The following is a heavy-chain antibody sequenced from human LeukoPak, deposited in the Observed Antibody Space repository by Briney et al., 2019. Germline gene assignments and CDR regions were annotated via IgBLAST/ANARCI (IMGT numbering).Heavy chain of an antibody. CDR1: GFTVSSNY. D-gene: IGHD2-15*01. CDR3: ARGIVVVAATDYYYGMDV. J-gene: IGHJ6*02. Sequence: AGGSLRLSCAASGFTVSSNYMSWVRQAPGKGLEWVSVIYSGGSTYYADSVKGRFTISRDNSKNMLYLQMNSLRAEDTAVYYCARGIVVVAATDYYYGMDVWGQGTTVTVSS. V-gene: IGHV3-53*01. CDR2: IYSGGST.